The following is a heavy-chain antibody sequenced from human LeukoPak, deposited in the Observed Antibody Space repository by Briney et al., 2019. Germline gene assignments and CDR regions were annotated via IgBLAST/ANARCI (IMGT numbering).Heavy chain of an antibody. V-gene: IGHV3-30*02. J-gene: IGHJ4*02. D-gene: IGHD2-15*01. CDR1: RLTFSTYA. CDR3: AKDWEVVAATIDY. Sequence: GGSLRLSCAASRLTFSTYAMHWVRQAPGKGLEWVAFIRYDGSNKYYADSVKGRCTISRDNSKNTLYLQMNSLRAEDTAVYYCAKDWEVVAATIDYWGQGTLVTVSS. CDR2: IRYDGSNK.